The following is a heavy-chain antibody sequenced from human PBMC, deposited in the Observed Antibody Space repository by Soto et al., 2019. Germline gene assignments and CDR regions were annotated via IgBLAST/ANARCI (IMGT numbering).Heavy chain of an antibody. D-gene: IGHD4-17*01. Sequence: SETLSLTCTVSGGSISSSSYYWGWIRQPPGKGLEWIGSIYYSGSTYYNPSLKSRVTISVDTSKNQFSLKLSSVTAADTAGYYCARRYGASFDYWGQGTLVTVSS. CDR3: ARRYGASFDY. J-gene: IGHJ4*02. CDR2: IYYSGST. V-gene: IGHV4-39*07. CDR1: GGSISSSSYY.